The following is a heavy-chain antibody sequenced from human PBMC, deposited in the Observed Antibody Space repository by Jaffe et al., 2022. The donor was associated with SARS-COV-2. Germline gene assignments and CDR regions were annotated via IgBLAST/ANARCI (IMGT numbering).Heavy chain of an antibody. J-gene: IGHJ4*02. CDR3: VTKKSGSGWYDY. CDR2: IHYNGNT. Sequence: QLQLQESGPGLVKPSETLSLTCTVSGGSISSSSYFWGWIRQPPGEGLEWIGIIHYNGNTYYNPSLKSRVTISVDTSKNQFSLKLSSVTAADTAVYYCVTKKSGSGWYDYWGQGTLVTVSS. CDR1: GGSISSSSYF. V-gene: IGHV4-39*01. D-gene: IGHD6-13*01.